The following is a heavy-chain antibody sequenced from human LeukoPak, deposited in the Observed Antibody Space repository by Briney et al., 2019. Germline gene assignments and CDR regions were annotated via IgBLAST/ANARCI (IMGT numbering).Heavy chain of an antibody. Sequence: GPSVKVSCKASGYTFTGYYMHWVRQAPGQGLEWMGWINPNSGGKNYAQKFQGRVTITRDTSISTAYMELSRLRSDDTAVYYCAREEIIVGATTFDYWGQGTLVTVSS. V-gene: IGHV1-2*02. J-gene: IGHJ4*02. CDR2: INPNSGGK. CDR3: AREEIIVGATTFDY. CDR1: GYTFTGYY. D-gene: IGHD1-26*01.